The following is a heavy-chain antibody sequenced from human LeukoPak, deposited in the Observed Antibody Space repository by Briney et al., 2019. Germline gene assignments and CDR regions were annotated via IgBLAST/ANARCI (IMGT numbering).Heavy chain of an antibody. CDR3: ARGGYSSSWYLGFCFGDS. CDR2: IIPIFGTA. J-gene: IGHJ4*02. V-gene: IGHV1-69*01. Sequence: SVKVSCKASGGTFSSYAISWVRQAPGQGLEWMGGIIPIFGTANYAQKFQGRVTITADESTSTAYMELSSLRSEDTAVYYCARGGYSSSWYLGFCFGDSWGQGTLVTVSS. D-gene: IGHD6-13*01. CDR1: GGTFSSYA.